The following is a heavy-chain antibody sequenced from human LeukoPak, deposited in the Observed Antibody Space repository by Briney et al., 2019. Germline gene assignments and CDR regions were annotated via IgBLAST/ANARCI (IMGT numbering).Heavy chain of an antibody. CDR1: GYTFTHHG. J-gene: IGHJ6*02. Sequence: SVKVSCKASGYTFTHHGISWVRQAPGQGLEWMGGIIPIFGTANYAQKFQGRVTITADESTSTAYMELSSLRSENTAVYYCAAHNDYYYYYGMDVWGQGTTVTVSS. V-gene: IGHV1-69*13. CDR3: AAHNDYYYYYGMDV. D-gene: IGHD5-24*01. CDR2: IIPIFGTA.